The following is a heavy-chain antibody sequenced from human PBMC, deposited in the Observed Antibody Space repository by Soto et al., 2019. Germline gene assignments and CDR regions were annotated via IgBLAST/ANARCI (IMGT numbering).Heavy chain of an antibody. CDR2: IYYSGNT. J-gene: IGHJ4*02. Sequence: SETLSLTCTVSGVPISSSTYHWGWIRQPPGKGLEWIGSIYYSGNTYYNSSLKSRVTTSVDTSKNQFSLKLSSVTAADRAVYYCVSRYGAVAGTYYFDYWGQGTLVTVSS. V-gene: IGHV4-39*01. CDR1: GVPISSSTYH. D-gene: IGHD6-19*01. CDR3: VSRYGAVAGTYYFDY.